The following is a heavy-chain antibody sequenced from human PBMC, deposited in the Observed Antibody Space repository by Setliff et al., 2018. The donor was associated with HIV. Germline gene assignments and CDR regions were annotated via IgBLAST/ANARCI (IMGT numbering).Heavy chain of an antibody. CDR1: GYTFDSYG. CDR3: ARDDRHSGSYYDY. J-gene: IGHJ4*02. V-gene: IGHV1-18*01. Sequence: ASVKVSCKASGYTFDSYGISWVRQAPGQGLEWMGWIRNYNGNTNYAQKLQGRVTMTTDTSTRTAYMELRSLRSDDTAVYYCARDDRHSGSYYDYWGQGTLVTVSS. D-gene: IGHD1-26*01. CDR2: IRNYNGNT.